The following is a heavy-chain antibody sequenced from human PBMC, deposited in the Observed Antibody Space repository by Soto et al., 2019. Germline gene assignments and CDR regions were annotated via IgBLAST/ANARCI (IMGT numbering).Heavy chain of an antibody. J-gene: IGHJ6*02. V-gene: IGHV5-51*01. CDR3: ARHRRYCSSTSCYLRNYYYGMDV. D-gene: IGHD2-2*01. Sequence: PGESLKISCKASGYSFTSYWIGWVRQMPGKGLEWMGIIYPGDSDTRYSPSFQGQVTISADKSISTAYLQWSSLKASDTAMYYCARHRRYCSSTSCYLRNYYYGMDVWGQGTTVTVSS. CDR1: GYSFTSYW. CDR2: IYPGDSDT.